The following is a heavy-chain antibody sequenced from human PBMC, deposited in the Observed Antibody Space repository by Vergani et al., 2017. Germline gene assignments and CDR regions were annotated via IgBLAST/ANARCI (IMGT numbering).Heavy chain of an antibody. D-gene: IGHD3-9*01. J-gene: IGHJ5*02. Sequence: QVQLVQSGAEVKKPGASVKVSCKASGYTFTSYGISWVRQGPGQGLEWMGWISAYNGNTNYAQKLQGRVTMTTDTSTSTAYMELKSLRSDDTAVYYCARVRSHDDILTGYGDWFDPWGQGILATVSS. V-gene: IGHV1-18*01. CDR1: GYTFTSYG. CDR3: ARVRSHDDILTGYGDWFDP. CDR2: ISAYNGNT.